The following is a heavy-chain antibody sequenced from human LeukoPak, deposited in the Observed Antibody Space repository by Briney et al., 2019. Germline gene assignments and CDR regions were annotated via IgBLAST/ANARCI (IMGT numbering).Heavy chain of an antibody. Sequence: GGSLRLSCAASGFTISSNYMIWVRQAPGKGLEWVSVIYSGGSTYYADSVKGRFTISRDSSEYTLYLHMNGLGAEDTAVYYCARSKQLAFDCWGQGTLVTVSS. CDR1: GFTISSNY. CDR2: IYSGGST. CDR3: ARSKQLAFDC. J-gene: IGHJ4*02. V-gene: IGHV3-66*01. D-gene: IGHD6-13*01.